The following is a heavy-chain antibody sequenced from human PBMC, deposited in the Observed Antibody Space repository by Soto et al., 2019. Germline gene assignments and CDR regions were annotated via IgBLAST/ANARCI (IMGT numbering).Heavy chain of an antibody. CDR2: IDTSDSYT. CDR1: GYSFTSYW. CDR3: ARSVRGVILTYYYYYGMDV. Sequence: GESLKISCQGSGYSFTSYWISWVRQMPGKGLEWMGRIDTSDSYTNYSPAFQGHVTISADKSSSTAYLQWSSLKASDTAMYYCARSVRGVILTYYYYYGMDVWGQGTTATVSS. J-gene: IGHJ6*02. D-gene: IGHD3-10*01. V-gene: IGHV5-10-1*01.